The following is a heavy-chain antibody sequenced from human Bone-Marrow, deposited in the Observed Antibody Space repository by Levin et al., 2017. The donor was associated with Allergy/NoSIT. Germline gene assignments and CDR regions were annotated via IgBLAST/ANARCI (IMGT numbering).Heavy chain of an antibody. CDR1: RFTFSNFW. D-gene: IGHD6-13*01. V-gene: IGHV3-7*01. Sequence: GESLKISCVGSRFTFSNFWMMWVRQAPGKGLEWVANINRDGSEKYYADSVKGRFIISRDNTKRSVDLQMNSLRVEDAAVYYCTKGRWVDNWGQGTLVTVSS. J-gene: IGHJ4*02. CDR3: TKGRWVDN. CDR2: INRDGSEK.